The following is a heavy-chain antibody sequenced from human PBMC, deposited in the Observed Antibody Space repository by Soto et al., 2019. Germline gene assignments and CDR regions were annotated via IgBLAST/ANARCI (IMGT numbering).Heavy chain of an antibody. Sequence: GGSLRLSCAASGFTFSESFMICSRHSPFKGLEWVSSISTTSTFTDYAASLKGRVTVSRDNSRNALFLQLDSLRDEDTAVYFCARGAVSRQHFYYGFDVWGQGTTVTVSS. CDR2: ISTTSTFT. J-gene: IGHJ6*02. V-gene: IGHV3-11*06. D-gene: IGHD4-17*01. CDR1: GFTFSESF. CDR3: ARGAVSRQHFYYGFDV.